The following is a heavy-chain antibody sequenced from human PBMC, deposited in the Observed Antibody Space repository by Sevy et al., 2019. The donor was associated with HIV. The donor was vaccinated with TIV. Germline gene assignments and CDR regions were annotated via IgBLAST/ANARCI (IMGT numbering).Heavy chain of an antibody. V-gene: IGHV3-23*01. D-gene: IGHD3-10*01. J-gene: IGHJ3*02. CDR3: AKSPGRSTMALAFDI. CDR2: ISGSGGST. Sequence: GESLKISCAASGFTFSSYAMSWVRQAPGKGLEWVSAISGSGGSTYYAASVKGRFTISRDNSKNTLYLQMNSLRAEDTAVYYCAKSPGRSTMALAFDIWGQGTMVTVSS. CDR1: GFTFSSYA.